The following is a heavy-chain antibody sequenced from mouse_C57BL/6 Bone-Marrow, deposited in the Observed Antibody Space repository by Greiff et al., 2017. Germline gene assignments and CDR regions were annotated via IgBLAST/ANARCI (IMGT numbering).Heavy chain of an antibody. V-gene: IGHV1-81*01. CDR3: ARGCYSNYSDC. CDR2: IYPRSGNT. D-gene: IGHD2-5*01. J-gene: IGHJ2*01. Sequence: VQLQESGAELARPGASVKLSCKASGYTFTSYGISWVKQRTGQGLEWIGEIYPRSGNTYYNEKFKGKATLTADKSSSTAYMELRSLTSEDSAVYFCARGCYSNYSDCWGQGTTLTVSS. CDR1: GYTFTSYG.